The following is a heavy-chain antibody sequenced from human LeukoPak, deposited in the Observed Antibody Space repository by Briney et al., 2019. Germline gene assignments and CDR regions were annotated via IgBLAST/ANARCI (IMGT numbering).Heavy chain of an antibody. D-gene: IGHD3-22*01. CDR2: IYYSGST. CDR3: TLRTGDSSGYDY. J-gene: IGHJ4*02. Sequence: PSETLSLTCTVSGGSISSYYWSWIRQPPGKGLEWIGYIYYSGSTNYNPSLKSRVTISVDTSKNQFSLKLSSVTAADTAVYYCTLRTGDSSGYDYWGQGTLVTVSS. CDR1: GGSISSYY. V-gene: IGHV4-59*01.